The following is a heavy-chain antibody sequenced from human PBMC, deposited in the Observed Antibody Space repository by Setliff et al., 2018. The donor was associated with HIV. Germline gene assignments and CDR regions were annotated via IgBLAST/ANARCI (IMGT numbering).Heavy chain of an antibody. CDR3: ATDAVHSGWYYFDY. V-gene: IGHV3-48*01. CDR1: GFTFMSQS. Sequence: GSLRLSCVASGFTFMSQSMTWVRQAPGKGLEWIAYISSGSASIDYADSVKGRFTISRDNAKNSLYSQMKSLRVEDTAVYYCATDAVHSGWYYFDYWGQGTLVTVSS. D-gene: IGHD6-19*01. J-gene: IGHJ4*02. CDR2: ISSGSASI.